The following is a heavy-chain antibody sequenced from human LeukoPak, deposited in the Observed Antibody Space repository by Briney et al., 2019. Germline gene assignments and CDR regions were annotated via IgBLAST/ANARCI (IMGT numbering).Heavy chain of an antibody. CDR1: GFTFSTYG. D-gene: IGHD2-2*01. J-gene: IGHJ4*02. CDR3: AKVVTGYCSTTSCPFDS. CDR2: IRYDGSNK. Sequence: QPGGSLRLSCAASGFTFSTYGMDWVRQAPGKGLEWVAYIRYDGSNKNYADSVKGRLTISRDNSKNTLYLQMSSLRAEDTAVYYCAKVVTGYCSTTSCPFDSWGQGTLVTVSS. V-gene: IGHV3-30*02.